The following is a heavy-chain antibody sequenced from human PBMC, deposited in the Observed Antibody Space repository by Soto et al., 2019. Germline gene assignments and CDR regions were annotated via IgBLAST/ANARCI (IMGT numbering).Heavy chain of an antibody. Sequence: QVQLVQSGAEVTPPGSSMKVSCKVSGGTFSSYYINWVRRSPGQGLEWLGGIIPAFGIGGTSQRFHGRVSFTAEASTSKAYMELRCLKPGDTAVYYCAPRAGYHAVEVWGPGTMVTVSS. CDR2: IIPAFGIG. J-gene: IGHJ3*01. D-gene: IGHD3-16*02. V-gene: IGHV1-69*01. CDR1: GGTFSSYY. CDR3: APRAGYHAVEV.